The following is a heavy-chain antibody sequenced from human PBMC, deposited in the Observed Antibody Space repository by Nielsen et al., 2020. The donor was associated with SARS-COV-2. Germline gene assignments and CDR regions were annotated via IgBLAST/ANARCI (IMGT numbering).Heavy chain of an antibody. CDR2: ISYDGSNK. CDR3: ARREAAGHFDY. Sequence: GSLRLSCAASGFTFSSYAMHWVRQAPGKGLEWVAVISYDGSNKYYADSVKGRFTISRDNSKNTLYLQMNSLRAEDTAVYYCARREAAGHFDYWGQGTLVTVSS. D-gene: IGHD6-13*01. V-gene: IGHV3-30-3*01. J-gene: IGHJ4*02. CDR1: GFTFSSYA.